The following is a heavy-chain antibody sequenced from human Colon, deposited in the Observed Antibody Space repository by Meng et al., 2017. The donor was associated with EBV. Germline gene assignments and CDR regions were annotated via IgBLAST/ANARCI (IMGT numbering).Heavy chain of an antibody. CDR1: GDSITSGDYS. V-gene: IGHV4-30-2*01. CDR2: IYHGVNI. Sequence: QVPLQESGSGLVRPSQTLSLTCAVSGDSITSGDYSWTWIRQPPGKGLEWIGYIYHGVNIYYTPSLRSRVTISVDKSRSKFTLKLTSVSAADTAVYYCVRDTRRGGGWFDPWGQGTLVTVSS. J-gene: IGHJ5*02. CDR3: VRDTRRGGGWFDP. D-gene: IGHD3-10*01.